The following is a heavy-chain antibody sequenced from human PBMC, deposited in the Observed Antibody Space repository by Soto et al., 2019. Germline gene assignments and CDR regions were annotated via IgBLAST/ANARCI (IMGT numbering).Heavy chain of an antibody. CDR1: GYSFTSYW. Sequence: SLKISCKGSGYSFTSYWIGWVRQMPGKGLEWMGIIYPGDSDTRYSPSFQGQVTISADKSISTAYLQWSSLKASDTAMYYCARHGSVATKGETYDYWGQGTLVTVSS. V-gene: IGHV5-51*01. CDR2: IYPGDSDT. CDR3: ARHGSVATKGETYDY. D-gene: IGHD5-12*01. J-gene: IGHJ4*02.